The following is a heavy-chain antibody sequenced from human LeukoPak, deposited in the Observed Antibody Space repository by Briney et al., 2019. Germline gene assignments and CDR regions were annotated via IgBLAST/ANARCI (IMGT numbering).Heavy chain of an antibody. D-gene: IGHD2-21*01. J-gene: IGHJ6*02. V-gene: IGHV3-53*04. CDR3: ARDRALFLGPNHYYGMDV. CDR1: GFTVSSNY. CDR2: IYSGGST. Sequence: PGGSLRLSCAASGFTVSSNYMSWVRQAPGKGLEWVSVIYSGGSTYYADSVKGRFTISRHNSKNTLYLQMNSLRAEDTAVYCCARDRALFLGPNHYYGMDVWGQGTTVTVSS.